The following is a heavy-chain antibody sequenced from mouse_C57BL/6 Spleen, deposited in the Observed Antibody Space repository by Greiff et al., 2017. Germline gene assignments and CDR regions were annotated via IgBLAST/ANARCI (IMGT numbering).Heavy chain of an antibody. CDR2: INPSNGGT. J-gene: IGHJ3*01. V-gene: IGHV1-53*01. CDR3: ARSDYSNWVAY. Sequence: QVQLQQPGPELVKPGASVKLSCKASGYTFTSYWMHWVKQRPGQGLAWIGNINPSNGGTNYNEKFKSKATLTVDTSSRTAYMQLSSLKSEVSAVYYCARSDYSNWVAYWGQGTLVTVSA. CDR1: GYTFTSYW. D-gene: IGHD2-5*01.